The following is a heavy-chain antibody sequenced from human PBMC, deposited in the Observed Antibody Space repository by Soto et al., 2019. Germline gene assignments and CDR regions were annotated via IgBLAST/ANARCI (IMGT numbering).Heavy chain of an antibody. J-gene: IGHJ6*02. CDR2: IYYSGST. V-gene: IGHV4-59*08. CDR3: ARRMSPDYYYYYGMDV. CDR1: GGSISSYY. Sequence: TLSLTCTVSGGSISSYYWSWIRQPPGKGLEWIGYIYYSGSTNYNPSIKSQVTISVDKSKNQFSLKLRTVTAADTAVYYCARRMSPDYYYYYGMDVWGQGTTVTVSS.